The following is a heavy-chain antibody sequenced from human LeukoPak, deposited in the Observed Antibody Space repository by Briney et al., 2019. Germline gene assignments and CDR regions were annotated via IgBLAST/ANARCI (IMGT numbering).Heavy chain of an antibody. CDR1: GFTFADYG. CDR2: INWDGANT. Sequence: PGGSLRLSCADSGFTFADYGMSWVRQVPGKGLEWVAGINWDGANTFYADSVKGRFIITRDNAKNSLYLQMNSLRAADTAVYYCAKAQIGSGSVYYFDYWGQGTLVTVSS. V-gene: IGHV3-20*04. CDR3: AKAQIGSGSVYYFDY. J-gene: IGHJ4*02. D-gene: IGHD3-10*01.